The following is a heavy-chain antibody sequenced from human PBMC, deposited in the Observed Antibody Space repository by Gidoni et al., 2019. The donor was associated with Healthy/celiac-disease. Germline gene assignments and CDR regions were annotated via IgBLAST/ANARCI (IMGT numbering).Heavy chain of an antibody. Sequence: QLQLQESGPGLVKPSETLSLTCTVSGGSISSSSYYWGWIRQPPGKGLEWIGSIYYSGSTYYNPSLKSRVTISVDTSKNQFSLKLSSVTAADTAVYYCARPFLGGSGSYFDAFDIWGQGTMVTVSS. J-gene: IGHJ3*02. V-gene: IGHV4-39*01. D-gene: IGHD3-10*01. CDR2: IYYSGST. CDR3: ARPFLGGSGSYFDAFDI. CDR1: GGSISSSSYY.